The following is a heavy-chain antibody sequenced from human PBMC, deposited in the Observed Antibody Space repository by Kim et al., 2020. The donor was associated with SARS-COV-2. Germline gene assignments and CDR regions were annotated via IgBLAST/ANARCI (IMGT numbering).Heavy chain of an antibody. CDR2: ISYDGSNK. D-gene: IGHD2-15*01. CDR1: GFTFSSYA. V-gene: IGHV3-30*04. Sequence: GGSLRLSCAASGFTFSSYAMHWVRQAPGKGLEWVALISYDGSNKYYADSVKGRFTISRDNSKNTLYLQMNSLGADDTAVYYCARDRGSHGGDWGQGTLVTVSS. J-gene: IGHJ4*02. CDR3: ARDRGSHGGD.